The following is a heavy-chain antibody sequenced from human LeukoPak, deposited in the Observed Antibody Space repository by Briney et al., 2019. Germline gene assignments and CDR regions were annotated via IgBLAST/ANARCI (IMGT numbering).Heavy chain of an antibody. J-gene: IGHJ4*02. CDR2: INHSGST. CDR3: ARVRTTYYYDSSGYLDY. Sequence: SETLSLTCAVYGGSFSGYYWSWIRQPPGKGLEWIGEINHSGSTNYNPSLKSRVTISVDTSKNQFSLKLSSVTVADTAVYYCARVRTTYYYDSSGYLDYWGQGTLVTVSS. V-gene: IGHV4-34*01. CDR1: GGSFSGYY. D-gene: IGHD3-22*01.